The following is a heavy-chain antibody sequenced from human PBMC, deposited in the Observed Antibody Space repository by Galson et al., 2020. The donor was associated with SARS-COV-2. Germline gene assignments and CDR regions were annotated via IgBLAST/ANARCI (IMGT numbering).Heavy chain of an antibody. Sequence: NSGGSLRLSCAASGFTFSSYSMNWVRQAPGKGLEWVSSISSSSSYIYYADSVKGRFTISRDNAKNSLYLQMNSLRAEDTAVYYCARDIAAAFDLWGRGTLVTVSS. CDR3: ARDIAAAFDL. D-gene: IGHD6-13*01. V-gene: IGHV3-21*01. J-gene: IGHJ2*01. CDR1: GFTFSSYS. CDR2: ISSSSSYI.